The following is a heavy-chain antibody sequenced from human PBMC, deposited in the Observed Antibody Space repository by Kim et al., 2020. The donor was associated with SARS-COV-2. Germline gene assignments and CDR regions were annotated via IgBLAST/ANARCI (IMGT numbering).Heavy chain of an antibody. CDR1: GGSISSSSYY. Sequence: SETLSLTCTVSGGSISSSSYYWGWIRQPPGKGLEWIGSIYYSGSTYYNPSLKSRVTISVDTSKNQFSLKLSSVTAADTAVYYCASEESRRFDYWGQGTLVTVSS. J-gene: IGHJ4*02. V-gene: IGHV4-39*01. CDR2: IYYSGST. CDR3: ASEESRRFDY. D-gene: IGHD6-13*01.